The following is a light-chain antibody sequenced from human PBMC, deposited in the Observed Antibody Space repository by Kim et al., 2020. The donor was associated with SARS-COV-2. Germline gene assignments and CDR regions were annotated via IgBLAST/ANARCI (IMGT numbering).Light chain of an antibody. J-gene: IGLJ2*01. V-gene: IGLV3-1*01. CDR3: QAWDSSVV. CDR1: KLGDKY. CDR2: QDS. Sequence: VSGSPGQTDSITCSGDKLGDKYACWYQQKPGQSPVLVIYQDSKRPSGIPERFSGSNSGNTATLTISGTQAMDEADYYCQAWDSSVVFGGGTQLTVL.